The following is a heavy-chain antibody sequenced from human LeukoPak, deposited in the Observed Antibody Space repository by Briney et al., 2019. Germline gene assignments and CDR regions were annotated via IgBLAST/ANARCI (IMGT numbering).Heavy chain of an antibody. CDR2: IYYSGST. J-gene: IGHJ6*02. D-gene: IGHD4-17*01. V-gene: IGHV4-59*01. CDR3: ARDRGKLRTSYYYYYGMDV. Sequence: SETLSLTCTVSGGSISSYYWSWIRQPPGKGLEWIGYIYYSGSTNYNPSLKSRVTISVDTSKNQFSLKLSSVTAADTAVYYCARDRGKLRTSYYYYYGMDVWGQGTTVTVSS. CDR1: GGSISSYY.